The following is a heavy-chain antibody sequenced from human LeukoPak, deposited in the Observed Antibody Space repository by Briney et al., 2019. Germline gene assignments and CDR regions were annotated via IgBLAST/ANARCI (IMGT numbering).Heavy chain of an antibody. Sequence: ASVTVSCKASGYTFTDYYMHWVRQAPGQGLEWMGWINPNSGGTNYAQKFQGRVTMTRGTSISTAYMELSRLRSDDTAVYYCARYYYDSSGYYYDDYWGQGTLVTVSS. V-gene: IGHV1-2*02. J-gene: IGHJ4*02. CDR3: ARYYYDSSGYYYDDY. CDR1: GYTFTDYY. CDR2: INPNSGGT. D-gene: IGHD3-22*01.